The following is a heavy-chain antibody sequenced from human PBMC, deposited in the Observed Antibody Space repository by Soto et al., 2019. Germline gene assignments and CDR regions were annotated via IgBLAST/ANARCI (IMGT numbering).Heavy chain of an antibody. D-gene: IGHD2-15*01. CDR3: ARDGGRYCSGGSCYSLDC. CDR1: GFTFSDYY. J-gene: IGHJ4*02. V-gene: IGHV3-33*08. CDR2: IWYDGSYK. Sequence: GGSLRLSCAASGFTFSDYYMSWIRQAPGKGLEWVAVIWYDGSYKYHADSVKGRFTISRDNSENTLFLQMNSLRAEDTAVYFCARDGGRYCSGGSCYSLDCWGQGTLVTVSS.